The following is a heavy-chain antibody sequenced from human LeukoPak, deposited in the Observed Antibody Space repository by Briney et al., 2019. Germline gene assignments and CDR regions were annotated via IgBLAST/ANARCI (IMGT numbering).Heavy chain of an antibody. D-gene: IGHD2-21*02. CDR3: ARDRLEAVTDDDYFDY. V-gene: IGHV3-30-3*01. CDR1: GFTFSSYA. Sequence: GGSLRLSCAASGFTFSSYAMHWVRQAPGKGLEWVAVISYDGSNKYYADSVKGRFTISRDNSKNTLYLQMNSLRAEDTGVYYCARDRLEAVTDDDYFDYWGQGTLVTVSS. J-gene: IGHJ4*02. CDR2: ISYDGSNK.